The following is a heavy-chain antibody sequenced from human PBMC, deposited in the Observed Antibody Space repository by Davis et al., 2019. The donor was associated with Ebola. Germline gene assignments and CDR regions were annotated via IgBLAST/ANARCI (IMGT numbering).Heavy chain of an antibody. CDR3: AKSGLSFGVVKYHYGMDV. J-gene: IGHJ6*04. Sequence: GESLKISCAASGFTFSSYAMHWVRQAPGKGLEWVSAISGSGGTTYYAGSVKGRFTVSRDNSKKTMYLQMNSLRAEDTAVYYCAKSGLSFGVVKYHYGMDVWGKGTPVIVSS. CDR1: GFTFSSYA. D-gene: IGHD3-3*01. V-gene: IGHV3-23*01. CDR2: ISGSGGTT.